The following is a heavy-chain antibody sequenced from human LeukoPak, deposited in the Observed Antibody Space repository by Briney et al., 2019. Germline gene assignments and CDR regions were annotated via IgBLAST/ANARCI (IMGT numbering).Heavy chain of an antibody. CDR1: GFTVSSNY. J-gene: IGHJ4*02. CDR3: ARDRGRLWLGAFDY. V-gene: IGHV3-66*02. CDR2: IYSGGST. Sequence: GGSLRLSCAVSGFTVSSNYMYWVCKAPGQGLEWVSVIYSGGSTYYADSVKGRFTISRDNSKNTLYLQMNSLRAEDTAVYYCARDRGRLWLGAFDYWGQGTLVTVSS. D-gene: IGHD3-10*01.